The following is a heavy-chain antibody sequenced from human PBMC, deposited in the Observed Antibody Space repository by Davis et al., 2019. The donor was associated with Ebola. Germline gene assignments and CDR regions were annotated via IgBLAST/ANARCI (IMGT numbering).Heavy chain of an antibody. V-gene: IGHV3-30*18. CDR2: ISYDGSNK. J-gene: IGHJ5*02. CDR3: AKAGLWELFTS. D-gene: IGHD1-26*01. CDR1: GFTFSSYG. Sequence: GESLKISCAASGFTFSSYGMHWVRQAPGKGLEWVAVISYDGSNKYYADSVKGRFTISRDNSKNTLYLQMNSLRAEDTAVYYCAKAGLWELFTSWGQGTLVTVSS.